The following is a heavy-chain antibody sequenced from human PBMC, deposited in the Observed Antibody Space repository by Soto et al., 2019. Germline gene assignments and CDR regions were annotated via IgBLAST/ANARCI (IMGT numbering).Heavy chain of an antibody. Sequence: PGGALRLSCAASGFTFTSYSMNWVLQAPGKGLEWVSYIRGTTHYADSVKGRFTISRDNARSSLYLQMNSLRTEDTALYYCAKDIIGRSGDSCCSLGYGMDVWGHGTTVSVSS. CDR1: GFTFTSYS. CDR2: IRGTT. D-gene: IGHD2-15*01. V-gene: IGHV3-48*01. CDR3: AKDIIGRSGDSCCSLGYGMDV. J-gene: IGHJ6*02.